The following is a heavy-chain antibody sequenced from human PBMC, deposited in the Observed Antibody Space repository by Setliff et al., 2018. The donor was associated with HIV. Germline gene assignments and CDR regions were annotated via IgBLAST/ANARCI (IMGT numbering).Heavy chain of an antibody. CDR2: IIPIFGIA. V-gene: IGHV1-69*13. J-gene: IGHJ2*01. CDR3: ARHGRAATDNWYFDL. CDR1: GGTFSSYG. D-gene: IGHD6-25*01. Sequence: GASVKVSCKASGGTFSSYGISWVRQAPGQGLEWMGGIIPIFGIANYARKFQGRVTISADESTSTAYMELSSLRSEDTAMYYCARHGRAATDNWYFDLWGRGTLVTVSS.